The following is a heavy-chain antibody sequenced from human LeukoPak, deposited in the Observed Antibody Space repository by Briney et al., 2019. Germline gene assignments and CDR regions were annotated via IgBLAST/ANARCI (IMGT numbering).Heavy chain of an antibody. CDR1: GYSFTSYW. J-gene: IGHJ4*02. CDR2: IDTSDSYT. D-gene: IGHD6-19*01. V-gene: IGHV5-10-1*01. Sequence: GEALRISCKGSGYSFTSYWISWVRQMPGKGLEGMGRIDTSDSYTNYSPSFQGHVTISADKSISTAYLQWSSLKASDNAMYYCARPSSGWYVLDFWGQGTLVTVSS. CDR3: ARPSSGWYVLDF.